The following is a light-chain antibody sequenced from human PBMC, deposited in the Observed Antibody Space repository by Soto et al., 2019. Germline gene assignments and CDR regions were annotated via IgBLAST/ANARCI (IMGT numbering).Light chain of an antibody. CDR2: RNN. Sequence: QSVLTQPPSASGTPGQRVTISCSGSSSNIGSNYVYWYQQLPGTAPKLLIYRNNQRPSGVPDRFSGSKSGTSASLAISGLRSEDEADCYCAAWDDSLSGDYVFGTGTKVTVL. CDR1: SSNIGSNY. V-gene: IGLV1-47*01. J-gene: IGLJ1*01. CDR3: AAWDDSLSGDYV.